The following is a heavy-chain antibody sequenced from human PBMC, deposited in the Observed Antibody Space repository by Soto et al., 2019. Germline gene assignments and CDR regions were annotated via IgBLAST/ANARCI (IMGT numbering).Heavy chain of an antibody. CDR1: GFTFSSYG. D-gene: IGHD6-13*01. Sequence: ESGGGVVQPGRSLRLSCAASGFTFSSYGMHWVRQAPGKGLEWVAVIWYDGSNKYYADSVKGRFTISRDNSKNTLYLQMNSLRAEDTAVYYCARDSIAAAGGVYWYFDLWGRGTLVTVSS. V-gene: IGHV3-33*01. CDR2: IWYDGSNK. J-gene: IGHJ2*01. CDR3: ARDSIAAAGGVYWYFDL.